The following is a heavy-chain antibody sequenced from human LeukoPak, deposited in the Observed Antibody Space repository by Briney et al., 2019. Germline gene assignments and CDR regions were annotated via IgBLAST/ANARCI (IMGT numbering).Heavy chain of an antibody. CDR1: GFTFSSYA. CDR2: ISGSGGST. Sequence: QAGGSLRLSCAASGFTFSSYAMSWVRQAPGKGLEWVSAISGSGGSTYYADSVKGRFTISRDNSKNTLYLQMNSLRAEDTAVYYCAKGSGSPPSEFDYWGQGTQVTVSS. D-gene: IGHD3-10*01. V-gene: IGHV3-23*01. CDR3: AKGSGSPPSEFDY. J-gene: IGHJ4*02.